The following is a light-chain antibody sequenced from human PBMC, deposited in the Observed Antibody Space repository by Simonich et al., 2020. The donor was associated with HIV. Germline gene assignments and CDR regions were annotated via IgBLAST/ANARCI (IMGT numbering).Light chain of an antibody. CDR3: QQYGSSPYT. CDR2: DAS. V-gene: IGKV3D-20*01. Sequence: EIVLTQSPGTLSLSPGERITLSCRASQSVSSSYLAWYQQKPGLAPRLLIYDASSRATGIPDRFSGSGSGTDFTFTISRLEPEDFAVYYCQQYGSSPYTFGQGTKLEIK. J-gene: IGKJ2*01. CDR1: QSVSSSY.